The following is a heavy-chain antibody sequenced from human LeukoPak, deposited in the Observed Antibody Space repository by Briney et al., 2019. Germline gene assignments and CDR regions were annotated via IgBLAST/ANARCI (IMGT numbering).Heavy chain of an antibody. CDR3: ARIYYDILTGYYREGFRD. CDR2: IYTSGST. D-gene: IGHD3-9*01. V-gene: IGHV4-61*02. Sequence: SETLSLTCTVSGGSISSGSYYWSWIRQPAGKGPEWIGRIYTSGSTNYNPSLKSRVTISVDTSKNQFSLKLSSVTAADTTVYYCARIYYDILTGYYREGFRDWGQGTLVTVSS. CDR1: GGSISSGSYY. J-gene: IGHJ4*02.